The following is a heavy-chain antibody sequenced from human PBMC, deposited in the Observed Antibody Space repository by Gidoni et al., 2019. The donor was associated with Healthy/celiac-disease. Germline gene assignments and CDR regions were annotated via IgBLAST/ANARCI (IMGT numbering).Heavy chain of an antibody. CDR1: GGTFSSYA. CDR2: IIPILGIA. V-gene: IGHV1-69*04. J-gene: IGHJ4*02. Sequence: QVQLVQSGAEVKKPGSSVKVSCKASGGTFSSYAISWVRQAPGQGLEWMGRIIPILGIANYAQKFQGRVTSTADKSTSTAYMELSSLRSEDTAVYYCAREWGAARPFDYWGQGTLVTVSS. D-gene: IGHD6-6*01. CDR3: AREWGAARPFDY.